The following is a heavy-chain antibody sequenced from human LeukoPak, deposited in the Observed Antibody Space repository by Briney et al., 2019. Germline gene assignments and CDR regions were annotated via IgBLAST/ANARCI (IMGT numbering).Heavy chain of an antibody. CDR3: AKDTSSGWYGPQFDY. Sequence: PGGSLRLSCAASGFTFSSYAMHWVRQAPGKGLEWVAVISYDGSNKYYADSVKGRFTISRDNAKNSLYLQMNSLRAEDTALYYCAKDTSSGWYGPQFDYWGQGTLVTVSS. CDR1: GFTFSSYA. D-gene: IGHD6-19*01. J-gene: IGHJ4*02. V-gene: IGHV3-30-3*01. CDR2: ISYDGSNK.